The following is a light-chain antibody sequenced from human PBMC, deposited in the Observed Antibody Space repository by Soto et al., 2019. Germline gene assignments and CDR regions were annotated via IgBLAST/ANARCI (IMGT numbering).Light chain of an antibody. Sequence: DSQMTQSPSTLSASVGDRVTITCRASQSISSWLAWYQQKPGKAPKLLIYDASSLESGVPSRFSGSGSGTEFTLTISSLQPDDFATYSCQQYNSYLFGQGTKVDIK. CDR1: QSISSW. CDR3: QQYNSYL. CDR2: DAS. V-gene: IGKV1-5*01. J-gene: IGKJ1*01.